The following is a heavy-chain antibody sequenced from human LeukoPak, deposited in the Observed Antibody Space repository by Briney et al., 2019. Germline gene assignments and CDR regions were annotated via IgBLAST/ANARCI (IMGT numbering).Heavy chain of an antibody. J-gene: IGHJ4*02. CDR3: AKETLNYYDSSGYSVPPDY. V-gene: IGHV3-30*02. CDR2: IRYDGSNK. Sequence: PGGSLRLSCAASGFTFSSYAMSWVRQAPGKGLGWVAFIRYDGSNKYYADSVKGRFTISRDNSKNTLYLQMNSLRAEDTAVYYCAKETLNYYDSSGYSVPPDYWGQGTLVTVSS. D-gene: IGHD3-22*01. CDR1: GFTFSSYA.